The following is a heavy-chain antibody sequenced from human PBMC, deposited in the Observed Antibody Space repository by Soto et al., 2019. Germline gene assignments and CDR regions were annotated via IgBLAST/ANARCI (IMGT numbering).Heavy chain of an antibody. CDR1: GGSFSGYY. J-gene: IGHJ3*02. V-gene: IGHV4-34*01. CDR3: ACLEWPYI. Sequence: QGQLQQWGAGLLKPSETLSLTCAVYGGSFSGYYWSWIRQPPGKGLEWIGEINHSGSTNYNPSLKSRVTISVDTSKTQFTLTMSSVTAADTAVYYCACLEWPYIFGQGTRVIVS. D-gene: IGHD3-3*01. CDR2: INHSGST.